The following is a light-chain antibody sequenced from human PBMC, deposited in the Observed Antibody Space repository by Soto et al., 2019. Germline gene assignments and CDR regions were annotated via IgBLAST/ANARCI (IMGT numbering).Light chain of an antibody. CDR3: QQYGRSPFT. V-gene: IGKV3-11*01. CDR1: QSVGSY. J-gene: IGKJ3*01. CDR2: DAS. Sequence: EIVLIQSPATLSLSPGERATLSCRASQSVGSYLAWYQHKPGQAPRLLISDASNRATGIPARFSGSGSETDFTLTISSLEPEDFAVYYCQQYGRSPFTFGPGTKVDIK.